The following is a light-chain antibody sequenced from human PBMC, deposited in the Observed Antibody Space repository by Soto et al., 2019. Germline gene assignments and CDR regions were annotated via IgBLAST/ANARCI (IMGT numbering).Light chain of an antibody. Sequence: EIVMTQSPLSLPVTPGESASITCRASQSLLHSNGYNYLDWYLQKPGQSPQLLMYLGSNRASGVPDRVSGSGSGTDFTLKISRVEAQDVGVYYCMQALQTPYTFGQGTKLEIK. CDR1: QSLLHSNGYNY. CDR3: MQALQTPYT. J-gene: IGKJ2*01. CDR2: LGS. V-gene: IGKV2-28*01.